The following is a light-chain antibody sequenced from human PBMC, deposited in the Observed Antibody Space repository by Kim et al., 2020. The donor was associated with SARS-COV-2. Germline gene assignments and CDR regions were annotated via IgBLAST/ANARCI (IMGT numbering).Light chain of an antibody. CDR2: QER. V-gene: IGLV3-1*01. CDR3: QEADSSTGYV. CDR1: KVGDKY. J-gene: IGLJ1*01. Sequence: SPGQQAGSTCSGDKVGDKYACCYQQKPGQSPVLVIYQERKRPPGILARFSGSNNGNTATMTISGTTAMDEAAYYCQEADSSTGYVFGTGTKVTVL.